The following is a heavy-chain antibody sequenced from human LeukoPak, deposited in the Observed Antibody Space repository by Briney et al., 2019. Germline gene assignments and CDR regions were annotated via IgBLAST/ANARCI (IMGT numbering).Heavy chain of an antibody. CDR1: GGSISNRAYY. CDR3: ARSSSWTELDY. V-gene: IGHV4-39*02. D-gene: IGHD6-13*01. J-gene: IGHJ4*02. CDR2: VFYSGST. Sequence: PSETLSLTCNVSGGSISNRAYYWAWIRQPPGKGLEWIGSVFYSGSTYSNPSLESRLTISVDTSKNHFSLRLTSVTPEDTAVYYCARSSSWTELDYWGQGTLVTVSS.